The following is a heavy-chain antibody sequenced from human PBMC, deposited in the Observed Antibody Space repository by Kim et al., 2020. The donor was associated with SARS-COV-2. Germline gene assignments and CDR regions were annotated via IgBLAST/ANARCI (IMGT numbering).Heavy chain of an antibody. CDR1: GFTFSKYW. J-gene: IGHJ6*02. Sequence: GGSLRLSCAVSGFTFSKYWMSWVRQAPGKGQEWVANIKEDGSEKHYVDSVKGRFTISRDNAKNSLYLQMNSLRADDTAVYYCARDLRTGYNSYYYYAMDVWGQGTTVTVSS. V-gene: IGHV3-7*03. D-gene: IGHD3-9*01. CDR2: IKEDGSEK. CDR3: ARDLRTGYNSYYYYAMDV.